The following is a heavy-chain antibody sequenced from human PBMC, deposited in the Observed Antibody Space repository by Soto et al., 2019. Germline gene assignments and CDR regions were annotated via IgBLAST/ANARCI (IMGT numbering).Heavy chain of an antibody. D-gene: IGHD4-17*01. J-gene: IGHJ6*02. CDR2: IYYSGST. Sequence: TSETLSLTCTVSGGSISSYYWSWIRQPPGKGLEWIGYIYYSGSTNYNPSLKSRVTISVDTSKNQFSLKLSSVTAADTAVYYCARAGTTVFDLGMDVWGQGTTVTVSS. CDR3: ARAGTTVFDLGMDV. V-gene: IGHV4-59*01. CDR1: GGSISSYY.